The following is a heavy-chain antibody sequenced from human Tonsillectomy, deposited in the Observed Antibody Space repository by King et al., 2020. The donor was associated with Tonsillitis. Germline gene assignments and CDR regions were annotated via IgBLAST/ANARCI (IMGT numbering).Heavy chain of an antibody. V-gene: IGHV1-46*01. Sequence: VQLQESGAEVKRPGASVKISCKAIGKTLIYNELHWVRQAPGQGLEWMGMINPRGGGRRSAQKFQGRVAMTGDASASTVYMELSSLSSGDTAVYYCATAPQDYDMNVFFYDTWGQGTLVTVSS. CDR2: INPRGGGR. CDR3: ATAPQDYDMNVFFYDT. CDR1: GKTLIYNE. J-gene: IGHJ4*02. D-gene: IGHD2/OR15-2a*01.